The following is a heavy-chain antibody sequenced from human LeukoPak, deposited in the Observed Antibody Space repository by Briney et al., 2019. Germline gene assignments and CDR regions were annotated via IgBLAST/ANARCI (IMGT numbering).Heavy chain of an antibody. D-gene: IGHD2-2*01. CDR3: ARGECSSTSCYDWFDP. V-gene: IGHV1-8*01. Sequence: WASVQVSCKASGYTFTSYDINWVRQATGQGLEWMGWMNPNSGNTGYAQKFQGRVTMTRNTSISTAYMELSSLRSEDTAVYYCARGECSSTSCYDWFDPWGQGTLVTVSS. J-gene: IGHJ5*02. CDR2: MNPNSGNT. CDR1: GYTFTSYD.